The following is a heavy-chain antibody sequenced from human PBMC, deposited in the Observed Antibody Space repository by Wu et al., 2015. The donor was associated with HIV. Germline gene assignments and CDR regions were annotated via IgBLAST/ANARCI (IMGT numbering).Heavy chain of an antibody. D-gene: IGHD6-13*01. V-gene: IGHV1-46*01. CDR2: INPSGGST. J-gene: IGHJ5*02. CDR1: GYTFTSYY. Sequence: QVQLVQSGAEVKKPGASVKVSCKASGYTFTSYYMHWVRQAPGQGLEWMGIINPSGGSTSYAQKFQGRVTMTRDTSTSTVYVELSSLRSEDTAVYYCAREGIPAAGDNWFDPWGQGTLVTVSS. CDR3: AREGIPAAGDNWFDP.